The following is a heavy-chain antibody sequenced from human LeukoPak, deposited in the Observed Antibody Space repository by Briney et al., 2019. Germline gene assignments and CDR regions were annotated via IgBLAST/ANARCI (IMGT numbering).Heavy chain of an antibody. V-gene: IGHV3-7*01. CDR3: ARLRSLDK. D-gene: IGHD5-24*01. Sequence: GGSLRLSCTVSGFTVSSNSMSWVRQAPGKGLEWVANIKEDDSEIYYVESVKGRFTISRDKAKNSLYLEMSSLRVEDTAVYFCARLRSLDKWGQGTLVTVS. CDR2: IKEDDSEI. J-gene: IGHJ4*02. CDR1: GFTVSSNS.